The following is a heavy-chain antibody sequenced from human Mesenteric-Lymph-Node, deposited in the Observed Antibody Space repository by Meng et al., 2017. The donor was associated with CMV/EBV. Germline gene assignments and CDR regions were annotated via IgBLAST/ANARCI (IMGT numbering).Heavy chain of an antibody. V-gene: IGHV3-74*01. CDR3: AKAPTYSASSSDY. CDR2: INSDGSTT. D-gene: IGHD6-6*01. J-gene: IGHJ4*02. Sequence: GESLKISCAASGFTFSSYAMSWVRQAPGKGLVWVSRINSDGSTTSYADSVKGRFTISRDNAKNTLYLQMNSLRAEDTAVYYCAKAPTYSASSSDYWGQGILVTVSS. CDR1: GFTFSSYA.